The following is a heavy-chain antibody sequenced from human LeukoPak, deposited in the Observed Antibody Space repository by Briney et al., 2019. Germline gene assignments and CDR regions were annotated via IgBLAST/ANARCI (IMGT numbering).Heavy chain of an antibody. CDR2: ISGSGGST. Sequence: GGSLRLSRAASGFTFSSYAMSWVRQAPGKGLEWVSAISGSGGSTYYADSVKGRFTISRDNSKNTLFLQMNTLRAEDTAVYYCAKGSSSGRPYFFDYWGQGTLVTVSS. V-gene: IGHV3-23*01. CDR3: AKGSSSGRPYFFDY. CDR1: GFTFSSYA. J-gene: IGHJ4*02. D-gene: IGHD6-19*01.